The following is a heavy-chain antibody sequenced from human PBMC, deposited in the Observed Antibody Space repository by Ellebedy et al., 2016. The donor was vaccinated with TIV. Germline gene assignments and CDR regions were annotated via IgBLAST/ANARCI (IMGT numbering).Heavy chain of an antibody. V-gene: IGHV1-2*02. Sequence: ASVKVSCKTSGYIFTAWHIHWMRQAPGQGLEWMGWIYPNNGDTTYAQKFQGRVTMTSDTSTTTAYMELNSLRYDDTAVYYCVRLGDKKAWNGDYWGQGTLVTVSS. D-gene: IGHD1-1*01. CDR3: VRLGDKKAWNGDY. CDR1: GYIFTAWH. J-gene: IGHJ4*02. CDR2: IYPNNGDT.